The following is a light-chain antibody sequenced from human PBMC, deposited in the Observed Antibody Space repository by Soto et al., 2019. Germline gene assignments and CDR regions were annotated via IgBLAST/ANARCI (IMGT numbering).Light chain of an antibody. CDR1: QSLLHSNGYNY. J-gene: IGKJ2*01. CDR2: LGS. Sequence: DIVMTQSPLSLPVTPGEPASISCRSSQSLLHSNGYNYLDWYLQKPGQSPQLLIYLGSNRASGVTDRFSGSGSGTDFTLKISRVEAEDVGVYHCMQALQTPLTFGQGTKLEIK. V-gene: IGKV2-28*01. CDR3: MQALQTPLT.